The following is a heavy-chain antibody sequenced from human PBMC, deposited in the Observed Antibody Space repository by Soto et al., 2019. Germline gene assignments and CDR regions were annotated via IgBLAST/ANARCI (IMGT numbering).Heavy chain of an antibody. CDR2: ISAYNGNT. CDR1: GYTFTSYG. Sequence: ASVKVSCKASGYTFTSYGISWVRQAPGQGLEWMGWISAYNGNTNYAQKLQGRVTMTTDTSTSTAYMELRSLRSDDTAVYYCARGNYGSGSYYTQSLRILNDPYYYGMDVWGQGTTVTVSS. D-gene: IGHD3-10*01. CDR3: ARGNYGSGSYYTQSLRILNDPYYYGMDV. V-gene: IGHV1-18*01. J-gene: IGHJ6*02.